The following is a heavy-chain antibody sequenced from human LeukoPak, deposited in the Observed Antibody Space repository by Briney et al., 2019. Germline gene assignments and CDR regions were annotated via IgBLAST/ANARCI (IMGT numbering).Heavy chain of an antibody. CDR1: GCSISSYY. J-gene: IGHJ4*02. CDR3: ARHILTAVSIA. CDR2: MYNSEST. D-gene: IGHD3-9*01. V-gene: IGHV4-59*08. Sequence: PSETLSLTCAISGCSISSYYWSWIRQPPGKGLEWIAYMYNSESTKYNPSLKSRVTISVDTSKNQFSLKLSSVTATDTAFYYCARHILTAVSIAWGQGTLVTVSS.